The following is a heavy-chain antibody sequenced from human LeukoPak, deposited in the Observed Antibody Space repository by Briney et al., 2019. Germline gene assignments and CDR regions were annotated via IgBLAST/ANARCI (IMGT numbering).Heavy chain of an antibody. CDR1: GFTFSSYG. J-gene: IGHJ4*02. CDR3: ARDLEIGSSSYYFDH. D-gene: IGHD1-1*01. V-gene: IGHV3-33*01. CDR2: IWYDGSNT. Sequence: GGSLRLSCAASGFTFSSYGMHWVRQAPGKGLEWVAIIWYDGSNTYYVDSVRGRFTISRDNSKNTLYLRVNSLRAEDTAMYYCARDLEIGSSSYYFDHWGQGTLVTVSS.